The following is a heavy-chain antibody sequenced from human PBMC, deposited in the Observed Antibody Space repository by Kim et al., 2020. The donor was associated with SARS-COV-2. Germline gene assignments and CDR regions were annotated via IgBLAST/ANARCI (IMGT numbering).Heavy chain of an antibody. CDR1: GFTFSNAW. V-gene: IGHV3-15*01. Sequence: GGSLRLSCAASGFTFSNAWMNWVRQAPGNGLEWVGRIITKTDGGTTDYAAPVKGRFTISRDDSKNTPYLQMNSLKTEDTAIYYCTTARGGHYWGQGTLVIVSS. D-gene: IGHD3-16*01. CDR2: IITKTDGGTT. J-gene: IGHJ4*02. CDR3: TTARGGHY.